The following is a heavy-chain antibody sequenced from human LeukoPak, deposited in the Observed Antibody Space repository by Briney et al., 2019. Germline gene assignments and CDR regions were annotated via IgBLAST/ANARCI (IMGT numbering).Heavy chain of an antibody. V-gene: IGHV3-30*04. CDR3: AKDSGQLRFLENYFDY. CDR1: GFTFSSHA. J-gene: IGHJ4*02. CDR2: ISYDGSNK. D-gene: IGHD3-3*01. Sequence: GRSLRLSCAASGFTFSSHAMHWVRQAPGKGLEWVAVISYDGSNKYYADSVKGRFTISRDNSKNTLYLQMNSLRAEDTAVYYCAKDSGQLRFLENYFDYWGQGTLVTVSS.